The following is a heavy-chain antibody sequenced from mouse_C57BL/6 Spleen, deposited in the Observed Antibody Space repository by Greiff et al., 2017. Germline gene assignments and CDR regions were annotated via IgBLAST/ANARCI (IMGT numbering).Heavy chain of an antibody. J-gene: IGHJ4*01. CDR3: ARRGMVTTDYAMDY. D-gene: IGHD2-2*01. CDR1: GYTFPSYW. CDR2: IDPSDSYT. Sequence: VKLQQPGAELVMPGASVKLSCKASGYTFPSYWMHWVKQRPGQGLEWIGEIDPSDSYTNSNQQFKGKSTLTVDKSSSTADMPLSSLTSEDSAVYYCARRGMVTTDYAMDYWGQGTSVTVSS. V-gene: IGHV1-69*01.